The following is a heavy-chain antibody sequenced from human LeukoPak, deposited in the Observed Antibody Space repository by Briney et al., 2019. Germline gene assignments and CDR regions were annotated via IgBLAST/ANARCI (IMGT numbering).Heavy chain of an antibody. CDR3: ASLTNGYGGYVDY. Sequence: SVKVSCKASGGTFSSYAMSWVRQAPGQGLEWMGGIIPIFGTANYAQKFQGRVTITTDESTSTAYMELSSLRSEDTAVYYCASLTNGYGGYVDYWGQGTLVTVSS. CDR1: GGTFSSYA. V-gene: IGHV1-69*05. J-gene: IGHJ4*02. CDR2: IIPIFGTA. D-gene: IGHD1-26*01.